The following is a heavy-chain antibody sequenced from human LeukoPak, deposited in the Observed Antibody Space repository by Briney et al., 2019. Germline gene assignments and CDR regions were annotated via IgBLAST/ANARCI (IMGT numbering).Heavy chain of an antibody. CDR1: GYTFTSYY. CDR3: ARRGVDGYSYGPDAFDI. D-gene: IGHD5-18*01. CDR2: INPSGGST. J-gene: IGHJ3*02. Sequence: ASVKVSCKASGYTFTSYYMHWVRQAPGQGLEWMGIINPSGGSTSYAQKLQGRVTMTRDTSTSTVYMELSSLRSEGTAVYYCARRGVDGYSYGPDAFDIWGQGTMVTVSS. V-gene: IGHV1-46*01.